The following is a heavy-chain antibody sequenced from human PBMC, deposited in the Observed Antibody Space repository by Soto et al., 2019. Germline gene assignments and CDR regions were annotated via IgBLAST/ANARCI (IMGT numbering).Heavy chain of an antibody. CDR1: GGSISSSSYY. Sequence: SETLSLTXTVSGGSISSSSYYWGWIRQPPGKGLEWIGSIYYSGSTYYNPSLKSRVTISVDTSKNQFSLKLSSVTAADTAVYYCPSRATTVVTPDWYYFDYWGQGTLVTVSS. CDR3: PSRATTVVTPDWYYFDY. CDR2: IYYSGST. J-gene: IGHJ4*02. D-gene: IGHD4-17*01. V-gene: IGHV4-39*01.